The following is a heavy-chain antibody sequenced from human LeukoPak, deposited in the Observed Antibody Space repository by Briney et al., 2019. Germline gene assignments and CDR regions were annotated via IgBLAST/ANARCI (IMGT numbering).Heavy chain of an antibody. CDR1: GGSFSGYY. V-gene: IGHV4-34*01. CDR3: ARHRSTSEVDY. Sequence: SETLSLTCAVYGGSFSGYYWSWIRQPPGKGLEWIGEINHSGSTNYNPSLKSRVTISVDMSKNQFSLRLSSVTAADAAVYFCARHRSTSEVDYWGQGILVTVSS. D-gene: IGHD2-2*01. J-gene: IGHJ4*02. CDR2: INHSGST.